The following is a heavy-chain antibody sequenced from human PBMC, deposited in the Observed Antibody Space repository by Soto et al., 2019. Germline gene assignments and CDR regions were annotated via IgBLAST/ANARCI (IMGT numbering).Heavy chain of an antibody. CDR1: GYTFTSYG. Sequence: QVQLVQSGAEVKKPGASVKVSCKASGYTFTSYGISWVRQAPGQGLEWMGWISAYNGNTNYAQKLQGRVTITTDTSTSTAYMELRSLIAEATAVYYCARDLAVGLVDYWGQGTLVTVSS. CDR3: ARDLAVGLVDY. J-gene: IGHJ4*02. V-gene: IGHV1-18*01. D-gene: IGHD6-19*01. CDR2: ISAYNGNT.